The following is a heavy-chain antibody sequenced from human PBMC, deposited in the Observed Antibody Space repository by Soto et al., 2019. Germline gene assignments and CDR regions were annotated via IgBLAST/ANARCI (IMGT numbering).Heavy chain of an antibody. V-gene: IGHV1-46*01. CDR1: GYTFTSYY. J-gene: IGHJ3*02. D-gene: IGHD2-15*01. CDR3: ARLRTVVTDSDAFDI. Sequence: VASVKVSCKASGYTFTSYYMHWVRQAPGQGLEWMGIINPSGGSTSYAQKFQGRVTMTRNTSTSTVCMELSSLRSEDTAVYYCARLRTVVTDSDAFDIWGQGTMVTVS. CDR2: INPSGGST.